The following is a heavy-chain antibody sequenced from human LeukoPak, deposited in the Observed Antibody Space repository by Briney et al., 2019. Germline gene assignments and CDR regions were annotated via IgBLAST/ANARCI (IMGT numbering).Heavy chain of an antibody. CDR3: ARSSRYSYFDY. J-gene: IGHJ4*02. CDR2: TYYRSKWDN. D-gene: IGHD6-13*01. V-gene: IGHV6-1*01. CDR1: GDSVSSNSVA. Sequence: SQTLSLTCAISGDSVSSNSVAWNWIRQSPSRGLEWLGRTYYRSKWDNEYAVSVKGRITINPDTSKNQFSLQLNSVTPEDTAVYYCARSSRYSYFDYWGQGTLVTVSS.